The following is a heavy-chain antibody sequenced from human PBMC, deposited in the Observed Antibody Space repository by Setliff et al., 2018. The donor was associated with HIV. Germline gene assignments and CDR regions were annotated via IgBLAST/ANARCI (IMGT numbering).Heavy chain of an antibody. CDR1: GGSFSGYY. J-gene: IGHJ4*02. Sequence: SETLSLTCAVYGGSFSGYYWSWIRQPPGKGLEWIGSIYYSGTAYYNPSLKSRVTISVDTSKNQFSLKLSSVTAADTALYYCVTTDYFYGRNNFEYWGQGALVTVSS. D-gene: IGHD3-10*01. CDR2: IYYSGTA. CDR3: VTTDYFYGRNNFEY. V-gene: IGHV4-34*01.